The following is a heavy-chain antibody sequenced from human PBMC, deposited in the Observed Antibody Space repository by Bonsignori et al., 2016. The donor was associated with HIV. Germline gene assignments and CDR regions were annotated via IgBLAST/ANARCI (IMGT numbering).Heavy chain of an antibody. Sequence: GGSLRLSCAASGFTFSSYAMSWVRQAPGKGLEWVSAISGSGGSTYYADSVKGRFTISRDNSKNTLYLQMNSLRAEDTAVYYCAKDNSYYDSSGYYYGGYWGQGTLVTVSS. CDR1: GFTFSSYA. CDR3: AKDNSYYDSSGYYYGGY. D-gene: IGHD3-22*01. J-gene: IGHJ4*02. CDR2: ISGSGGST. V-gene: IGHV3-23*01.